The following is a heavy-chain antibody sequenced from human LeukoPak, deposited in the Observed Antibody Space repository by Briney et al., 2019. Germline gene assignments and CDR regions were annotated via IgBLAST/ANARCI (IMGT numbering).Heavy chain of an antibody. CDR3: ARRGVRGVRYNWFDP. Sequence: GASVKVSCKTSGYTFTGYWIGWVRQMPGKGLEWMGIIYPGDSDTRYSPSFQGQVTISADKSISTAYLQWSSLKASDTAMYYCARRGVRGVRYNWFDPWGQGTLVTVSS. V-gene: IGHV5-51*01. D-gene: IGHD3-10*01. J-gene: IGHJ5*02. CDR2: IYPGDSDT. CDR1: GYTFTGYW.